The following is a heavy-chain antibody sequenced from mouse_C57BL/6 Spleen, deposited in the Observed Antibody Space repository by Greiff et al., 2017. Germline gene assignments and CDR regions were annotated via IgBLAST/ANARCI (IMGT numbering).Heavy chain of an antibody. CDR1: GYTFTSYW. J-gene: IGHJ2*01. CDR2: IHPNSGST. D-gene: IGHD2-1*01. CDR3: ARNGNYYCDY. V-gene: IGHV1-64*01. Sequence: QVQLKQPGAELVKPGASVKLSCKASGYTFTSYWMHWVKQRPGQGLEWIGMIHPNSGSTNYNEKFKSKATLTVDKSSSTAYMQLSSLTSEVSAVYYCARNGNYYCDYWGQGTTLTVSS.